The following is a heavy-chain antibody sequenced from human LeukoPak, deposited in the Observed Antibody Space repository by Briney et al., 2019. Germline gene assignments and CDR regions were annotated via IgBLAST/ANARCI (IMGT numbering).Heavy chain of an antibody. CDR2: INHTGTT. Sequence: SETLSLTCVVSGGSFSGYYWSWVRQLPEKGLEWIGEINHTGTTNYNPSLKSRITMSVDTSMNQFSLKVYSVTAADTAVYYCARGMASPTHYYYYMDVWGKGAAVTVSS. CDR1: GGSFSGYY. V-gene: IGHV4-34*01. D-gene: IGHD5-24*01. CDR3: ARGMASPTHYYYYMDV. J-gene: IGHJ6*03.